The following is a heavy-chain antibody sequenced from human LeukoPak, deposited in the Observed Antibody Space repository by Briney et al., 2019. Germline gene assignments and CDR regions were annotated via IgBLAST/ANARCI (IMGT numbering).Heavy chain of an antibody. J-gene: IGHJ4*02. V-gene: IGHV4-59*01. CDR2: IYYSGTT. CDR1: GGSMRSYY. Sequence: PSETLSLTCTVSGGSMRSYYWNWIRQPPGKGLEWIGYIYYSGTTNYNPSLKSRVTISADTSKNQFSLKLSSVTTADTAVYYCARDEGGQLNYFDYWGQGTLVTVSS. CDR3: ARDEGGQLNYFDY. D-gene: IGHD2-2*01.